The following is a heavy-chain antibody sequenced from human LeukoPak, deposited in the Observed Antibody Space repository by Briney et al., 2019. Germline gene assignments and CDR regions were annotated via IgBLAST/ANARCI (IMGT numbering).Heavy chain of an antibody. J-gene: IGHJ4*02. V-gene: IGHV3-23*01. D-gene: IGHD1-14*01. CDR2: ISGGGAGA. CDR1: GLSFCFYA. CDR3: AKDFVRYNIQFDY. Sequence: GGSLRLSCAASGLSFCFYAMSWVRQAPGKGLEWVSSISGGGAGAYYADSVRGRFTISRDNSKNTLYLQMDSLRAEDTALYYCAKDFVRYNIQFDYWGQGALVTVSS.